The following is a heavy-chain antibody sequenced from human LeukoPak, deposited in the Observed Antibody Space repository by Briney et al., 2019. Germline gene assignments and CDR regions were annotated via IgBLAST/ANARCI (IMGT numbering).Heavy chain of an antibody. CDR3: AKDFRVGATYFDY. CDR1: GFTFSSYG. V-gene: IGHV3-33*06. J-gene: IGHJ4*02. Sequence: GRSLRLPCAASGFTFSSYGMHGVRQAPGKGLEGVAVIWHDGSNQYYADSVKGRFTISRDNSKNTLYLQMNSLRAEDTAVYYSAKDFRVGATYFDYWGQGTLVTVSS. D-gene: IGHD1-26*01. CDR2: IWHDGSNQ.